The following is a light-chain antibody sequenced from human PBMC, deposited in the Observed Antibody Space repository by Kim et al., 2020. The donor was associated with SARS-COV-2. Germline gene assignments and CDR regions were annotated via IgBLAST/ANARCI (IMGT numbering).Light chain of an antibody. CDR2: RNN. Sequence: PGQRVTISCSGSSPNSESNYLYWYQQLPATAPKLLIYRNNQRPSGVPVRFSGSKSGTSASLAISGLRSEDEADYYCAAWDDSLRVFGGGTQLTVL. J-gene: IGLJ3*02. CDR3: AAWDDSLRV. V-gene: IGLV1-47*01. CDR1: SPNSESNY.